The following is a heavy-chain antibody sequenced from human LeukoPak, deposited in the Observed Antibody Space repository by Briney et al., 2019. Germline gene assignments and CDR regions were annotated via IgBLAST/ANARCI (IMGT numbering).Heavy chain of an antibody. V-gene: IGHV2-5*01. CDR3: AHRDGYNFEDY. Sequence: SGPTLVNPTQPLTLTCTFSWFSLSTRGAGVGRVPHPPGKALECHALIYWNDDKRYSPSLKSRLTITKDTSKNQVVLTMTNMDPVDTATYCCAHRDGYNFEDYWGQGTLVTVSS. CDR2: IYWNDDK. CDR1: WFSLSTRGAG. D-gene: IGHD5-24*01. J-gene: IGHJ4*02.